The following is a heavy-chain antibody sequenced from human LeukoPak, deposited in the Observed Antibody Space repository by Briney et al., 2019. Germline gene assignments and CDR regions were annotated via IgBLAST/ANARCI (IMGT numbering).Heavy chain of an antibody. CDR2: IYPGDSET. J-gene: IGHJ4*02. CDR1: GYSFPSHW. V-gene: IGHV5-51*01. Sequence: GESLKTSCKGSGYSFPSHWIVWVRQMPGKGLEWMGIIYPGDSETRYSPSFEGQVTISADKSTYTAYLQWSSLKASDTAMYYCARGTDIDYWGQGTLVTVSS. CDR3: ARGTDIDY.